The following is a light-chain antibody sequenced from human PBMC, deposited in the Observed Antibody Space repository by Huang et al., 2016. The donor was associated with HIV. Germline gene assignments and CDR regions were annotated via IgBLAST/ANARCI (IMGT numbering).Light chain of an antibody. CDR1: QSVSSN. J-gene: IGKJ2*01. Sequence: EIVLTQSPATLSLSPGERATLSCRASQSVSSNLAWYQQKPGQAPRLLIYDTANRATGSPARFSGSGSGTDFTLTISSLEPEDFAVYYCQQRSNWLYTFGQGTKLEIK. CDR3: QQRSNWLYT. CDR2: DTA. V-gene: IGKV3-11*01.